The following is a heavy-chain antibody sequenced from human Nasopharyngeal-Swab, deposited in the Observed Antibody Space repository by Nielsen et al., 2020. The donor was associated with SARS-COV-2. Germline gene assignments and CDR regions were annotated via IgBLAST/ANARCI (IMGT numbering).Heavy chain of an antibody. CDR2: IYTSGST. V-gene: IGHV4-61*02. CDR1: GGSISSGSYY. D-gene: IGHD2-15*01. Sequence: SETLSLTCTVSGGSISSGSYYWSWIRQPAGKGLEWIGRIYTSGSTNYNPSLKSRVTIPVDTSKNQFSLKLSSVTAADTAVYYCASSTGRWDYFDYWGQGTLVTVSS. CDR3: ASSTGRWDYFDY. J-gene: IGHJ4*02.